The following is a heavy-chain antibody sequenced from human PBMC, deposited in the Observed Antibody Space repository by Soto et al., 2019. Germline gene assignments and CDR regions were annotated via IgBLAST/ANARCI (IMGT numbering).Heavy chain of an antibody. CDR1: GFTFNTYG. Sequence: GGSLRLSCTTSGFTFNTYGMHWVRQAPGKGLEWVAIIWYDGSNKYYADSVKGRFTISRDNSMNTLYLQMNSLRAEDTALYYCARSDCTGAYCYSWPFNYGVDVWGQGTTVTVSS. D-gene: IGHD2-15*01. J-gene: IGHJ6*02. CDR3: ARSDCTGAYCYSWPFNYGVDV. V-gene: IGHV3-33*08. CDR2: IWYDGSNK.